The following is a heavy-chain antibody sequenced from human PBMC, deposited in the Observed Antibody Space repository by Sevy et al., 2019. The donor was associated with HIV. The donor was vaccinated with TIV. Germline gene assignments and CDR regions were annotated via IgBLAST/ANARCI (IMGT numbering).Heavy chain of an antibody. CDR2: IYYSGST. CDR1: GGSISSYY. Sequence: SETLSLTCTVSGGSISSYYWSWIRQPPGKGLEWIGYIYYSGSTNYNPSLKSRVTISVDTSKNQFSLTLSSVTAADTAVYYWARDPATARQSYFDYWGQGTLVTVSS. D-gene: IGHD2-21*02. V-gene: IGHV4-59*01. CDR3: ARDPATARQSYFDY. J-gene: IGHJ4*02.